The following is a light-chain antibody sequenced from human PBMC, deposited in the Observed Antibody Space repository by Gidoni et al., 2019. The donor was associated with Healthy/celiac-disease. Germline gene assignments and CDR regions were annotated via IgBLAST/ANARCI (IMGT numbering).Light chain of an antibody. CDR1: QGISSY. CDR3: QQLNSYRLT. V-gene: IGKV1-9*01. CDR2: AAS. Sequence: DIQLTQSPSFLSASVGDRVTITCRASQGISSYLAWYQQKPGKAPKLLIYAASTLQSGVPSRFRGSGCGTEFTLTISSLQPEDFATYYCQQLNSYRLTFXEXTKVEIK. J-gene: IGKJ4*01.